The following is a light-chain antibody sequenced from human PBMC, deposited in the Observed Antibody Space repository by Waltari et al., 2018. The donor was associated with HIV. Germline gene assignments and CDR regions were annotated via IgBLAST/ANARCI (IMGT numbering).Light chain of an antibody. J-gene: IGKJ1*01. CDR2: GTS. V-gene: IGKV3-15*01. CDR1: QSVNGN. CDR3: HHYNNWGES. Sequence: EILMTQSPATLSVSPGERATLSCRASQSVNGNLAWYQQKPGPTPRHLIYGTSTRATDTPARFSGSGSGTEFTLTIRSLQSEDFAVYYCHHYNNWGESFGQGTKVEIK.